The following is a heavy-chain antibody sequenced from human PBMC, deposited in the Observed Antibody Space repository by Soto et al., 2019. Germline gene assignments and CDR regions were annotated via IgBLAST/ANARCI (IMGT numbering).Heavy chain of an antibody. CDR1: GFTFSSYV. D-gene: IGHD1-26*01. CDR2: ISYDGNNK. J-gene: IGHJ4*02. CDR3: ARDGGTYYFDY. Sequence: PGGSLRLSCAASGFTFSSYVMYWVRRAPGKGLEWVAVISYDGNNKYYADSVKGRLTISRDNSKNTVYLQTSNLRAEDTAVYFCARDGGTYYFDYWGQGTLVTVSS. V-gene: IGHV3-30*04.